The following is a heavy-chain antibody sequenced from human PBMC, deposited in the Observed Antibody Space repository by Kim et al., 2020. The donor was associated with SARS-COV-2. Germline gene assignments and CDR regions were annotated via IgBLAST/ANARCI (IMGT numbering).Heavy chain of an antibody. CDR1: GGTFSKNG. Sequence: SVKVSCKAFGGTFSKNGVSWVRQAPGQGLEWMGGIIPMLGASSFAQKFQGRVSIIADDSTDTVFMELSGLTSEDTAVYYCARDFPPGGYFDYWGLGTLVTVSS. V-gene: IGHV1-69*13. D-gene: IGHD3-10*01. CDR3: ARDFPPGGYFDY. CDR2: IIPMLGAS. J-gene: IGHJ4*02.